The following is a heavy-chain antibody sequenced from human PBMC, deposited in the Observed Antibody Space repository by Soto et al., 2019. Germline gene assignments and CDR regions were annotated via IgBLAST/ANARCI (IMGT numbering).Heavy chain of an antibody. J-gene: IGHJ4*02. CDR2: MNPEETTT. V-gene: IGHV3-74*01. Sequence: EVQLVESGGGLVQPGGSLRLSCEASGFTFRTYWMHWVRQAPGEGLVWVSRMNPEETTTNYADSVRGRFTISRDNAKNTLYLQMNSLRPEDTAVYYCARGGLEPSESWGQGTMVTVSS. CDR1: GFTFRTYW. D-gene: IGHD1-1*01. CDR3: ARGGLEPSES.